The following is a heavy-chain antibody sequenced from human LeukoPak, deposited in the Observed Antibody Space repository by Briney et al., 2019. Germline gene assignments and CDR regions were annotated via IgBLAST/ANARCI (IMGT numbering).Heavy chain of an antibody. J-gene: IGHJ4*02. Sequence: PSETLSLTCTVSGGSISSSSYYWGWIRQPPGKGLEWVSAISGSGGSTYYADSVKGRFTISRDNSKNTLYLQMNSLRAEDTAVYYCATVSSSWYRYWGQGTLVTVSS. V-gene: IGHV3-23*01. CDR3: ATVSSSWYRY. CDR2: ISGSGGST. CDR1: GGSISSSSYY. D-gene: IGHD6-13*01.